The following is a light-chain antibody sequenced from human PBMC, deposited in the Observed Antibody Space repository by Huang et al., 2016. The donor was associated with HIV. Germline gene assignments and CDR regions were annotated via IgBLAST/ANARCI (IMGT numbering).Light chain of an antibody. CDR2: DAS. CDR3: QQYGSSPLT. V-gene: IGKV3D-20*01. Sequence: EIVLTQSPATLSLSPGERATLSCGASQSVDSNLAWYQQKPGLAPRLLIYDASSRATGIPDRVSGSGSGTDFTLTISRLEPEDFAVYYCQQYGSSPLTFGGGTKVEIK. J-gene: IGKJ4*01. CDR1: QSVDSN.